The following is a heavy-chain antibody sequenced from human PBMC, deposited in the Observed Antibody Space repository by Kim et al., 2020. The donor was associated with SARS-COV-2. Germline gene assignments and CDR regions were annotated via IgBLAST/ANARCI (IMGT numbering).Heavy chain of an antibody. CDR3: ARQIVYDSSGYPHE. Sequence: ADTVKGKYTISRDKSKNTLYLQMNSLRAEDTAVYYCARQIVYDSSGYPHEWGQGTLVTVSS. J-gene: IGHJ4*02. D-gene: IGHD3-22*01. V-gene: IGHV3-66*04.